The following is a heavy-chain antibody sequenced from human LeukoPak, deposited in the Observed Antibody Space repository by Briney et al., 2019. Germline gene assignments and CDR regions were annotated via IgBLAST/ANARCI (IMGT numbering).Heavy chain of an antibody. Sequence: PGGSLRLSCATSGLTFTKAWMTWVRQAPGEGLEWVGRIKSNSDGGTTDYAAPVKGRFTISRDDSKNTLYLQMNSLKTEDAAVYYCSTGGGRYCSTTSCYYNYWGQGTLVTVSS. J-gene: IGHJ4*02. CDR3: STGGGRYCSTTSCYYNY. D-gene: IGHD2-2*01. CDR2: IKSNSDGGTT. V-gene: IGHV3-15*01. CDR1: GLTFTKAW.